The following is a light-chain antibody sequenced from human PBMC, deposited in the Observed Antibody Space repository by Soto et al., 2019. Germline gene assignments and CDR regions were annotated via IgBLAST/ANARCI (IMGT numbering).Light chain of an antibody. CDR1: QSITIY. CDR3: QQSYSTLWT. V-gene: IGKV1-39*01. CDR2: GAS. Sequence: DIQITPSPSSLSASVGDRVTITCRASQSITIYLNWYQQKPGEAPNLLIFGASTLQSGVPSRFSGSGSGTDFTLTISSLQTEDFATYYCQQSYSTLWTFGQGTKVDIK. J-gene: IGKJ1*01.